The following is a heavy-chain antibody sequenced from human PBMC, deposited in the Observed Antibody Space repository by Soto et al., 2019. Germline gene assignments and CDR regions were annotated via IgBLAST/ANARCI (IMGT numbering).Heavy chain of an antibody. Sequence: QVQLVQSGAEVKKPGASVKVSCKASGYTFTSYYMHWVRQAPGQGLEWMGIINPSGGSTSYAQKVPGRVTMSRDTCTSTVCMEMRSLRSEDTAVYYCARDLIAAPGYSAVDYWGQGTLVTVSS. CDR3: ARDLIAAPGYSAVDY. D-gene: IGHD6-13*01. CDR1: GYTFTSYY. CDR2: INPSGGST. V-gene: IGHV1-46*01. J-gene: IGHJ4*02.